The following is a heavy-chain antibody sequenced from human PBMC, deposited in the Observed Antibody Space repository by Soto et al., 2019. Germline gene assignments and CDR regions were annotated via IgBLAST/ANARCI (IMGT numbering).Heavy chain of an antibody. CDR3: ARRIVATETFDY. CDR1: GDSISSSSYS. CDR2: ISYSGST. V-gene: IGHV4-39*01. Sequence: SESLSLTCTVSGDSISSSSYSWGWIRQPPGKGLEWIGTISYSGSTYYNPSLKGRVTIFVDTSKNQFSLKLGSVTAAGTAVYYCARRIVATETFDYWGQGTLVTVSS. J-gene: IGHJ4*02. D-gene: IGHD5-12*01.